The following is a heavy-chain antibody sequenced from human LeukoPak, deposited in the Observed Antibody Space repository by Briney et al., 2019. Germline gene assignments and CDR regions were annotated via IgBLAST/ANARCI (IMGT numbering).Heavy chain of an antibody. J-gene: IGHJ4*02. D-gene: IGHD2-15*01. CDR1: GFTFSSYG. Sequence: GGSLRLSCAPSGFTFSSYGMHWVRQAPGKGLEWVAFISYDGSNKYYADSVKGRFTISRDNSKNTLYLQMNNLRADDTAVYYCAKARYDGEVMIAATDYWGQGTLVTVSS. CDR3: AKARYDGEVMIAATDY. CDR2: ISYDGSNK. V-gene: IGHV3-30*18.